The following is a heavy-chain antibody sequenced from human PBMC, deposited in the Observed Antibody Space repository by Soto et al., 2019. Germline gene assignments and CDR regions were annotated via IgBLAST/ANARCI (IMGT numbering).Heavy chain of an antibody. J-gene: IGHJ4*02. D-gene: IGHD3-16*02. V-gene: IGHV1-8*01. Sequence: VQLVQSGAEVKKPGASVKVSCKASGYTFTSYDINWVRQATGQGLEWMGWMNPNSGNTGYAQKFQGRVTMTRNTSISTAYMELSSLRSEDTAVYYCARGPYYDYIWGSYRTPPDYWGQGTLVTVTS. CDR3: ARGPYYDYIWGSYRTPPDY. CDR1: GYTFTSYD. CDR2: MNPNSGNT.